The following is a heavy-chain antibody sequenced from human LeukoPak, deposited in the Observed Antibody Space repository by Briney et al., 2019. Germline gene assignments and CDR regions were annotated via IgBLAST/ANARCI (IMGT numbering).Heavy chain of an antibody. V-gene: IGHV3-53*01. CDR3: AGEGTNDYDSSAYNDAFDM. CDR2: IFSGENT. J-gene: IGHJ3*02. Sequence: GGSLRLSCAASGFTVSKNHMSWVRQSPGKGLEWVSVIFSGENTYYADSVRGRFTISRDNSKNTVYLQMNSLRVEDTAVYFCAGEGTNDYDSSAYNDAFDMWGQGTMVTVSS. D-gene: IGHD3-22*01. CDR1: GFTVSKNH.